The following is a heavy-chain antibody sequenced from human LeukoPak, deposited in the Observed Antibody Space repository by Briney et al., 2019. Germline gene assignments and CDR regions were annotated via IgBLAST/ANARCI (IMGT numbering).Heavy chain of an antibody. V-gene: IGHV4-59*08. CDR3: ARHKFLGEFDY. D-gene: IGHD3-10*01. CDR1: GGSISSYY. Sequence: SETLSLTCTVSGGSISSYYWSWIRQPPGKGLEWIGYIYYSGSTNYNPSLKSRVTISVDTSKNQFSLKLSSVTAADTAVYYCARHKFLGEFDYWGQGTLVTVSS. J-gene: IGHJ4*02. CDR2: IYYSGST.